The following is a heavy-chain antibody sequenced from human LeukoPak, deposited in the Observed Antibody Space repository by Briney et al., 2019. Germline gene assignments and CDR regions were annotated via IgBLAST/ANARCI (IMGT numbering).Heavy chain of an antibody. V-gene: IGHV4-4*02. CDR1: GGSISSSNW. D-gene: IGHD2-8*01. Sequence: SETLSLTCAVSGGSISSSNWWSWVRQPPGKGLEWIGEIYHSGGTNYNPSLKSRITISVDKSQNQFSLKVNPLTAADTAVYYCATNGYYCMDVWGKGTTVTVSS. CDR3: ATNGYYCMDV. J-gene: IGHJ6*03. CDR2: IYHSGGT.